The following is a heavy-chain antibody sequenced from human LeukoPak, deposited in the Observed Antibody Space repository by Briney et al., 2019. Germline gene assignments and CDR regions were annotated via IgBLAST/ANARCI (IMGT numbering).Heavy chain of an antibody. CDR1: GFTSSSYA. CDR3: ASSSGWYYFDY. D-gene: IGHD6-19*01. CDR2: ISYDGSNT. J-gene: IGHJ4*02. V-gene: IGHV3-30*04. Sequence: PGRSPRLSCAASGFTSSSYAMHWVRPAPRKGLEWVAVISYDGSNTYYADSLKGRFTISRDNSKNTLYLQMNSLRAEDTAVYYCASSSGWYYFDYWGQGTLVTVSS.